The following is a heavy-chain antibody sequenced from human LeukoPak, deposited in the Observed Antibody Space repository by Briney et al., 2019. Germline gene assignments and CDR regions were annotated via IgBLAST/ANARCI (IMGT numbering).Heavy chain of an antibody. CDR1: GYTFTSYA. J-gene: IGHJ4*02. CDR3: AREGPNGLPPRDY. Sequence: ASVKVSCKASGYTFTSYAINWVRQAPGQRLEWMGWINTNTGSPTYAQGFTGRFVFSLDTSVSTAYLQINSLKPEDTAVYYCAREGPNGLPPRDYWGQGTLVTVSS. D-gene: IGHD2-8*01. V-gene: IGHV7-4-1*02. CDR2: INTNTGSP.